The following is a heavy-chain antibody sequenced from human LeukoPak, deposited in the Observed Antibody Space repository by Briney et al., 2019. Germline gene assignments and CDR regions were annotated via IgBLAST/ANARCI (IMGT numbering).Heavy chain of an antibody. CDR2: ISAYNGNT. CDR1: GYTFTSYG. D-gene: IGHD2-2*01. Sequence: ASVKVSCKASGYTFTSYGISWVRQAPGQGLEWMGWISAYNGNTNYAQKLQGRVTMTTDTSTSTAYMELSRLRSDDTAVYYCARDLRIGYCSSTSCSDAFDIWGQGTMVTVSS. V-gene: IGHV1-18*01. CDR3: ARDLRIGYCSSTSCSDAFDI. J-gene: IGHJ3*02.